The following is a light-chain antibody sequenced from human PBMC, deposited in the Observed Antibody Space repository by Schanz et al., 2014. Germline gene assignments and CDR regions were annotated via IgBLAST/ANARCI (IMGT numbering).Light chain of an antibody. CDR1: QSVLYSSNNKNY. V-gene: IGKV4-1*01. CDR2: WAS. J-gene: IGKJ2*01. Sequence: DIVMTQSPDSLAVSLGERATIHCKSSQSVLYSSNNKNYLAWYQQKPGQPPNLLIYWASTRGSGVPDRFSGSGSGTDFTLTISSLQAEDVAVYYCQQYSSTPDTFGQGTKLEIK. CDR3: QQYSSTPDT.